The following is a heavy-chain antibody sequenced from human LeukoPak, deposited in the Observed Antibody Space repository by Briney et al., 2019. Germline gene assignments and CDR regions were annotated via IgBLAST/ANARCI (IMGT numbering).Heavy chain of an antibody. V-gene: IGHV4-31*03. CDR3: ARFGLYSNYESEY. Sequence: SETLSLTCTVSGGSISSGGYYWSWIRQHPGKGLEWIGYIYYSGSTYYNPSLKSRVTISVDTSKNQFSLKLSSVTAADTAVYYCARFGLYSNYESEYWGQGTLVTVSS. D-gene: IGHD4-11*01. J-gene: IGHJ4*02. CDR2: IYYSGST. CDR1: GGSISSGGYY.